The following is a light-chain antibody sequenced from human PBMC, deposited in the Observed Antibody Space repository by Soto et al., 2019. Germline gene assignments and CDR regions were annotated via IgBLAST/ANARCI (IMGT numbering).Light chain of an antibody. CDR1: QSLSIW. CDR2: KAS. J-gene: IGKJ4*01. Sequence: DIKTTQSPSTLSASVGDKVTITCRASQSLSIWLAWYQQKPGKAPRILIYKASTLGSGVPSRFSGSGSETEFTLTISSLQPDDFATYYCQQYLIYPLTFGGGTKIEIK. V-gene: IGKV1-5*03. CDR3: QQYLIYPLT.